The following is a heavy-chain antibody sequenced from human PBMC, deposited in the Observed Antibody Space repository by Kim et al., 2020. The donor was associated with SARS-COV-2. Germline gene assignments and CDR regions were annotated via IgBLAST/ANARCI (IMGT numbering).Heavy chain of an antibody. CDR2: IWYDGSNK. Sequence: GGSLRLSCAASGFTFSSYGMHWVRQAPGKGLEWVTVIWYDGSNKYYADSVKGRFTISRDNSKNTLYLQMNSLRAEDTAVYYCARDNLVVVAATGLDYYYGMDVWGQGTTVTVSS. D-gene: IGHD2-15*01. J-gene: IGHJ6*02. CDR3: ARDNLVVVAATGLDYYYGMDV. CDR1: GFTFSSYG. V-gene: IGHV3-33*01.